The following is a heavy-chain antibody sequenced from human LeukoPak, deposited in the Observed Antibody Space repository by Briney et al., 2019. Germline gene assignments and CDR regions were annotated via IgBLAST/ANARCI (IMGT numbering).Heavy chain of an antibody. Sequence: GASVKVSCKVSGYTLTELSMHWVRQAPGKGLEWMGGFDPEDGETIYAQKFQGRVTMTEDTSTDTAYMELSSLRSEDTAVYYCARGVVVAAPHAEYFQHWGQGTLVTVSS. CDR1: GYTLTELS. CDR3: ARGVVVAAPHAEYFQH. D-gene: IGHD2-15*01. J-gene: IGHJ1*01. CDR2: FDPEDGET. V-gene: IGHV1-24*01.